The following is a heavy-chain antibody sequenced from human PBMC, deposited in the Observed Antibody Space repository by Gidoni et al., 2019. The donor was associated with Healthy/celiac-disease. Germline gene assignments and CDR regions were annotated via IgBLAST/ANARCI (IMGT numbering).Heavy chain of an antibody. V-gene: IGHV3-23*01. Sequence: EVQLLESGGGLVQPGGSLRLSCAASGFHVSSYAMGWVRQAPGKGLGWVSANIGSCSSKYYADSVKVRFTISRDNYKNTLYLQMNSLRAEDTAVYYCAKGSSTMIVVVADHWGQGTLVTVSS. D-gene: IGHD3-22*01. CDR2: NIGSCSSK. J-gene: IGHJ4*02. CDR1: GFHVSSYA. CDR3: AKGSSTMIVVVADH.